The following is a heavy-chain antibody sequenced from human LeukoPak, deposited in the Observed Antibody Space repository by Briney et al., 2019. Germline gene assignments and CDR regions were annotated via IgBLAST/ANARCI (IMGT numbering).Heavy chain of an antibody. CDR3: AGKYYYDSGGYYYVDY. D-gene: IGHD3-22*01. Sequence: PSETLSLTCTVAGHSISSGYFWGWIRQSPEKGLEWIGSIYHSGSTYYNPYLKSRLTISLDTSKNQFSLMLNSVTAADTAVYYCAGKYYYDSGGYYYVDYWGRGTLVTVSS. V-gene: IGHV4-38-2*02. CDR2: IYHSGST. J-gene: IGHJ4*02. CDR1: GHSISSGYF.